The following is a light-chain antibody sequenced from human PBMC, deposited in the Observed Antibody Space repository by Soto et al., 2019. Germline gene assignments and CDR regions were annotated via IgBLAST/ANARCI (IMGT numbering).Light chain of an antibody. CDR1: QSVIYSSNNKNY. Sequence: DIVMTQSPDSLAVSLGERATINCKSSQSVIYSSNNKNYLAWYQQKPGQPPKLLIYWASTRESGVPDRFSGSGSGTDFTLTISSVQAEDVAVYYCQQYYSTWTFGQGTKVEIK. CDR2: WAS. CDR3: QQYYSTWT. V-gene: IGKV4-1*01. J-gene: IGKJ1*01.